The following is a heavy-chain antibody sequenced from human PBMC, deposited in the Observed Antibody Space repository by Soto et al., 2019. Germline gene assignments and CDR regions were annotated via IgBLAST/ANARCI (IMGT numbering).Heavy chain of an antibody. CDR2: IWYDGSNK. D-gene: IGHD3-3*01. CDR1: GFTFSSYG. Sequence: QVQLVESGGGVVQPGRSLRLSCAASGFTFSSYGMHWVRQAPGKGLEWVAVIWYDGSNKYYADSVKGRFTISRDNSKNTLYLQMNSLRAEDTAVYYCARDLGGWSGYYVTSYYGMDVWGQGTTVTVSS. CDR3: ARDLGGWSGYYVTSYYGMDV. J-gene: IGHJ6*02. V-gene: IGHV3-33*01.